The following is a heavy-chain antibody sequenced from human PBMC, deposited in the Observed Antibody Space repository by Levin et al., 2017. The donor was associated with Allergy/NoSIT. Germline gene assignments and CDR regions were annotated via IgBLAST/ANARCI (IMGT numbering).Heavy chain of an antibody. V-gene: IGHV1-18*01. CDR1: GSTFTSYG. CDR3: AREAVIAVARSAFDI. Sequence: GGSLRLSCKASGSTFTSYGISWVRQAPGQGLEWMGWISAYNGNTNYAQKLQGRVTMTTDTSTSTAYMELRSLRSDDTAVYYCAREAVIAVARSAFDIWGQGTMVTVSS. J-gene: IGHJ3*02. CDR2: ISAYNGNT. D-gene: IGHD6-19*01.